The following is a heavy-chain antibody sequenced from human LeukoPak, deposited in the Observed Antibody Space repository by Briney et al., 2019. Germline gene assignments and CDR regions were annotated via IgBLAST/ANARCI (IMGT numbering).Heavy chain of an antibody. J-gene: IGHJ4*02. D-gene: IGHD5-12*01. CDR1: GFTFSRYS. CDR3: AKDREPDDGYDIDS. CDR2: IWGNGYTT. Sequence: GGSLRLSCTGSGFTFSRYSINWVRQAPGKGLEWVSVIWGNGYTTYYADSAKGRFTISRDNSKNTVYLQMDSLRAEDTAIYYCAKDREPDDGYDIDSWGQGTLVTVSS. V-gene: IGHV3-23*01.